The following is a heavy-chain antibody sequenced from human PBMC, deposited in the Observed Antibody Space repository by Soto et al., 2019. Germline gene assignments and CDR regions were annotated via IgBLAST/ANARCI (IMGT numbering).Heavy chain of an antibody. J-gene: IGHJ6*02. CDR1: GGTFSNYA. D-gene: IGHD2-2*01. CDR2: IIPISGTA. Sequence: QVQLVQSGAEVKKPGSSVKVSCKASGGTFSNYAISWVRQAPGQGLEWMGGIIPISGTANYAQKFQGRLPTTAGESTSTAEMELSSLRSEDTAVYYCARSQGSTTSLEIYYYYYYGMDIWGQGTTVTVSS. V-gene: IGHV1-69*01. CDR3: ARSQGSTTSLEIYYYYYYGMDI.